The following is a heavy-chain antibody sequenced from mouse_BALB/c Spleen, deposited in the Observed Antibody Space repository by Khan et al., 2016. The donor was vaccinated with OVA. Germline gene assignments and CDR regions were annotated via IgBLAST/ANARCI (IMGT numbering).Heavy chain of an antibody. V-gene: IGHV2-5*01. CDR2: VWRGGST. CDR1: GFSLTSYG. D-gene: IGHD1-1*01. Sequence: QIQLVQSGPGLVQPSQSLSITCTVSGFSLTSYGVHWVRQSPGKGLEWLGVVWRGGSTDYNAAFMSRLSITKDNSKSQVFFKMNSLQADDTAIYYCAKNYGSSYYFDYWGQGPTLTVSS. J-gene: IGHJ2*01. CDR3: AKNYGSSYYFDY.